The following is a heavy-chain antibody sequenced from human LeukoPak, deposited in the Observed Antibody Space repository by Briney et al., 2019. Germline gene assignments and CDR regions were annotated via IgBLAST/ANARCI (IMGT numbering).Heavy chain of an antibody. V-gene: IGHV4-59*12. CDR2: IYYSGTT. CDR1: GXSIRSYY. J-gene: IGHJ4*02. Sequence: PSETLSLTCTVAGXSIRSYYWSWIRQPPGKGLEWIAYIYYSGTTNYKPGLKSRVAISVDTSKNQFSLKLSSLTASDTAVYYCARSGPDSGKFWVFDYWGQGTLVTVSS. D-gene: IGHD1-26*01. CDR3: ARSGPDSGKFWVFDY.